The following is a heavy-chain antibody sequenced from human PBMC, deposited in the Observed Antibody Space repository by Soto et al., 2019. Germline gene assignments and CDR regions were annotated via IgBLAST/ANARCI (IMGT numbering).Heavy chain of an antibody. CDR2: IYYSGST. V-gene: IGHV4-39*01. CDR1: GGSLSSSSYY. J-gene: IGHJ4*02. CDR3: ARSMTTVVTLDY. Sequence: SETLSLTCTVSGGSLSSSSYYLGWIRQPPRRGLEWIGSIYYSGSTYYNPSLKSRVTISVDTSKNQFSLKLSSVTAADTAVYYCARSMTTVVTLDYWGQGTLVTVSS. D-gene: IGHD4-17*01.